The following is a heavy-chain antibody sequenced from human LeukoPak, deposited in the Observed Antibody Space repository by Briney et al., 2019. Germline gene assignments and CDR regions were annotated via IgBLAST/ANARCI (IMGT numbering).Heavy chain of an antibody. Sequence: GGSLRLSCAASGLTFSDHYMDWVCQAPGKGLEWVGRIRKKTNGFTTEYAASVKGRFTISRDDSKNSLYLQMNSLATEDTAVYYCARGFCSGDTCYSGDSWGQGTLVSVSS. D-gene: IGHD2-15*01. CDR3: ARGFCSGDTCYSGDS. CDR1: GLTFSDHY. J-gene: IGHJ4*02. V-gene: IGHV3-72*01. CDR2: IRKKTNGFTT.